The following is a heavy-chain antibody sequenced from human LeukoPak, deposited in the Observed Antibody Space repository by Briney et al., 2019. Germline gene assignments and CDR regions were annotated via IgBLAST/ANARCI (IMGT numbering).Heavy chain of an antibody. CDR3: AKDSVWFGDVLGGMDV. J-gene: IGHJ6*02. CDR2: ISYDETEK. D-gene: IGHD3-10*01. V-gene: IGHV3-30*18. Sequence: PGGSLRLSCAASGFTFSSYGMHWVRQAPGKGLEWVATISYDETEKNYADSVKGRFIISRDNSKNTLFLQMNTLKTEDTAVYYCAKDSVWFGDVLGGMDVWGQGTTVSVSS. CDR1: GFTFSSYG.